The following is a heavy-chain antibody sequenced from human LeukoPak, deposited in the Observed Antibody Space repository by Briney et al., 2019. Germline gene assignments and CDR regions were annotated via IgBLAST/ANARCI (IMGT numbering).Heavy chain of an antibody. Sequence: PGGSLRLSWAASGFTFSSYSMNWVRQAPGKGLEWVSSISSSSSYIYYADSVKGRFTISRDNAKNSLYLQMNSLRAEDTAVYYCARVRSDAFDIWGQGTMVTVSS. CDR3: ARVRSDAFDI. CDR1: GFTFSSYS. D-gene: IGHD3-10*01. V-gene: IGHV3-21*01. J-gene: IGHJ3*02. CDR2: ISSSSSYI.